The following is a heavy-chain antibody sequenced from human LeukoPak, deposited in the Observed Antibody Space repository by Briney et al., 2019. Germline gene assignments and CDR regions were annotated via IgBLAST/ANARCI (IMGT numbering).Heavy chain of an antibody. V-gene: IGHV4-34*01. D-gene: IGHD3-10*01. CDR3: ARGPGWFGELSRNFDY. Sequence: SETLSLTCAVYGGSFSGYYWSWIRQPPGKGLEWIGEINHSGSTNYNPSLKSRVTISVDTSKNQFSLKLSSVTAADTAVYYCARGPGWFGELSRNFDYWGQGTLVTVSS. CDR1: GGSFSGYY. J-gene: IGHJ4*02. CDR2: INHSGST.